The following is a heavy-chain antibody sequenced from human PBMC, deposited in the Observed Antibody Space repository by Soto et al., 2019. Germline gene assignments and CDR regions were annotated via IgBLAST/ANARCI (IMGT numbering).Heavy chain of an antibody. J-gene: IGHJ4*02. V-gene: IGHV1-69*01. CDR3: AREGPYCSGGSCYSFGYNYFDY. CDR1: GGTFSSYA. CDR2: IIPIFGTA. Sequence: QVQLVQSGAEVKKPGSSVKVSCKASGGTFSSYAISWVRQAPGQGLEWMGGIIPIFGTANYAQKFQGRVTITADESTSTGYMELSSLRSEDTAVYYCAREGPYCSGGSCYSFGYNYFDYWGQGTLVTVSS. D-gene: IGHD2-15*01.